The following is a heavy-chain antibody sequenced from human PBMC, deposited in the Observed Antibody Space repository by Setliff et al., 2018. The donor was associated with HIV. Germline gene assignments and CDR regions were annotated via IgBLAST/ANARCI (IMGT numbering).Heavy chain of an antibody. V-gene: IGHV3-20*04. D-gene: IGHD6-13*01. CDR3: ARSRAAGFDY. CDR2: ISWSGGGT. CDR1: GFTFEDYG. Sequence: PGGSLRLSCAASGFTFEDYGMSWVRQVPGKGLEWVSGISWSGGGTGYAASVKGRFTISRDDAKNSLYLQMSSLRVEDTALYFCARSRAAGFDYWGQGTLVTVSS. J-gene: IGHJ4*02.